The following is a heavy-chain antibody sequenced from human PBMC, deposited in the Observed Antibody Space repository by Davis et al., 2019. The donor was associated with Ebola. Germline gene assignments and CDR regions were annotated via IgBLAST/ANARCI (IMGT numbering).Heavy chain of an antibody. V-gene: IGHV3-53*04. CDR1: GLSASTNY. Sequence: PGGSLRLSCVVSGLSASTNYMGWVRQAPGKVLEWVSLLYPDERTFYADSVKGRFTISRHSSNNTLYLQMNILRPDDTATYYGARGAWSIWDYWGRGTLFTVSS. D-gene: IGHD2-8*01. CDR2: LYPDERT. CDR3: ARGAWSIWDY. J-gene: IGHJ4*02.